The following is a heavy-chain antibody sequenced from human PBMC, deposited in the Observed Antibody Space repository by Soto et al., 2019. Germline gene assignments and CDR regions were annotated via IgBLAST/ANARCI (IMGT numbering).Heavy chain of an antibody. V-gene: IGHV4-61*01. Sequence: PETLSLTCTVSGGSVSSGSYYWSWIRQPPGKGLEWIGYIYYSGSTNYNPSLKSRVTISVDTSKNQFSLKLSSVTAADTAVYYCARVKEGDYDFWSGYYKYYYYGMDVWGQGTTVTVSS. CDR3: ARVKEGDYDFWSGYYKYYYYGMDV. J-gene: IGHJ6*02. CDR2: IYYSGST. D-gene: IGHD3-3*01. CDR1: GGSVSSGSYY.